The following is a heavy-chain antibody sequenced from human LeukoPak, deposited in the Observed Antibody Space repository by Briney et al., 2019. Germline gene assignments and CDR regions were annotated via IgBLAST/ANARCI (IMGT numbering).Heavy chain of an antibody. CDR3: AKDRTPTKGLAYYYYYYGMDV. V-gene: IGHV3-30*18. J-gene: IGHJ6*02. Sequence: GGSLRLSCAASGLTFSSHWMHWVRQAPGKGLEWVAVISYDGSNKYYADSVKGRFTISRDNSKNTLYLQMNSLRAEDTAVYYCAKDRTPTKGLAYYYYYYGMDVWGQGTTVTVSS. CDR2: ISYDGSNK. CDR1: GLTFSSHW.